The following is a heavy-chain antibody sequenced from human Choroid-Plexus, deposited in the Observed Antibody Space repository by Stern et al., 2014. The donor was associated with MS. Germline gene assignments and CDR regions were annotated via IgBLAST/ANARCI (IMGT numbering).Heavy chain of an antibody. J-gene: IGHJ4*02. Sequence: MQLVESGPGLLKPSETLSLTCTVSGVSVTSSYYYWTWVRQSPGKGLEWIGHDHYSGKTSYNPSLKSRVTISVDTSKNQFSLRLDSVTAADTAVYYCVRDGLTGSDYWGQGTLVAVSS. CDR1: GVSVTSSYYY. CDR2: DHYSGKT. D-gene: IGHD1-20*01. V-gene: IGHV4-61*01. CDR3: VRDGLTGSDY.